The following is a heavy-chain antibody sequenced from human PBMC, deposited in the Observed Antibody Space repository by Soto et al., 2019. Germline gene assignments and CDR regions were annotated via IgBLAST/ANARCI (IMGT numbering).Heavy chain of an antibody. Sequence: GGSLRLSCAASGFTFNDAWMTWVRQAPGKGLEWVGRIKTKTDGGTTDYAAPVKGRFTISRDDSKNTVYLQMNSLKIEDTGVYYCTTERCTGTNCYVKNAFDIWGQGTMVTVSS. CDR2: IKTKTDGGTT. CDR1: GFTFNDAW. V-gene: IGHV3-15*01. D-gene: IGHD2-2*01. J-gene: IGHJ3*02. CDR3: TTERCTGTNCYVKNAFDI.